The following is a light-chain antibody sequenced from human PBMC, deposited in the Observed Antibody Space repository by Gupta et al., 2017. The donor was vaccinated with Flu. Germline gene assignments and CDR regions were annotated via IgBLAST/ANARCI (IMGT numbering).Light chain of an antibody. CDR1: TGAVTSDSY. CDR2: STS. J-gene: IGLJ3*02. CDR3: RQYNREVLV. Sequence: QTVVPQEPSLTVSPCGTITLTFASSTGAVTSDSYPSWFQQKPGQAPMLRMYSTSNTPAWTPARFSGSRLGGNAVMTLSGVEDEDEYEYYCRQYNREVLVFGGGTKLTVL. V-gene: IGLV7-43*01.